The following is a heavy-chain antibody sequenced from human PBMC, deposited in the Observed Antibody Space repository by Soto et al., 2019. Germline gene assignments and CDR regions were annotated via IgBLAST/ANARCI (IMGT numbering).Heavy chain of an antibody. CDR1: GYTFTGYY. CDR2: INPNSGGT. J-gene: IGHJ3*02. CDR3: ARGPRYSYGPRGGAFDI. D-gene: IGHD5-18*01. Sequence: GASVKVSCKASGYTFTGYYMNWVRQAPGQGLEWMGWINPNSGGTNYAQKFQGWVTMTRDTSISTAYMELSRLRSDDTAVYYCARGPRYSYGPRGGAFDIGVQGPMVTVSS. V-gene: IGHV1-2*04.